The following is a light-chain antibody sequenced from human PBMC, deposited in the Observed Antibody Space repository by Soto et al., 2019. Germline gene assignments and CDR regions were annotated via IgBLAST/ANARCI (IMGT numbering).Light chain of an antibody. J-gene: IGLJ1*01. CDR1: SGDIGSYHR. CDR2: EVT. CDR3: SSYTNINTRACV. Sequence: QSALTQPASVSGSPGQSITISCTGTSGDIGSYHRVSWYQQHPGNAPKLIIYEVTDRPSGVSNRFSGSKSGNTASLTISGLQAEDEAEYYCSSYTNINTRACVFGTGTKLTVL. V-gene: IGLV2-14*01.